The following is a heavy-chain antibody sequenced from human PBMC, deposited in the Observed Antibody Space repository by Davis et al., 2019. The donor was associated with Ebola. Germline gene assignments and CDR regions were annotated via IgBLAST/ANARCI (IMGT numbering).Heavy chain of an antibody. CDR2: MNPNSGNT. J-gene: IGHJ4*02. Sequence: AASVKVSCKASGYTFTGYDINWVRQATGQGLEWMGWMNPNSGNTGYAQKFQGRVTITADKSTSTAYMELSRLRSDDTAVYYCARGLRDIVVVPAANLFDYWGQGTLVTVSS. CDR1: GYTFTGYD. V-gene: IGHV1-8*01. CDR3: ARGLRDIVVVPAANLFDY. D-gene: IGHD2-2*01.